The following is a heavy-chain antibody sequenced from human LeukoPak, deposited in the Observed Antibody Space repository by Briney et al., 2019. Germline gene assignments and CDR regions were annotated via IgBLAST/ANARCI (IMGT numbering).Heavy chain of an antibody. CDR3: AVQLGTLDY. Sequence: GGSLTLSCAASGFSISTYWMHWARQSPGKGLVCVSRISSDGRSTNYAASVEGRFTISRDTAKNTMYLKINSERAEHTAVYLCAVQLGTLDYWGQGSLVTVSS. D-gene: IGHD5-18*01. CDR1: GFSISTYW. V-gene: IGHV3-74*01. CDR2: ISSDGRST. J-gene: IGHJ4*02.